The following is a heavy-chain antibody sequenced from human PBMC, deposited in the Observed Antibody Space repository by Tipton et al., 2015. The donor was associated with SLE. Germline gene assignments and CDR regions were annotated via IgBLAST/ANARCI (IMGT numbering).Heavy chain of an antibody. CDR1: GFTVSSNY. Sequence: SLRLSCAASGFTVSSNYMSWVRQAPGKGLEWVSVIYSGGSTYYADSVKGRFTISRDNSKNTLYLQMNSLRAEDTAVYYCASGAQNYYDSSGYYYVGYYYYGMDVWGQGTTVIVSS. V-gene: IGHV3-66*01. CDR3: ASGAQNYYDSSGYYYVGYYYYGMDV. J-gene: IGHJ6*02. CDR2: IYSGGST. D-gene: IGHD3-22*01.